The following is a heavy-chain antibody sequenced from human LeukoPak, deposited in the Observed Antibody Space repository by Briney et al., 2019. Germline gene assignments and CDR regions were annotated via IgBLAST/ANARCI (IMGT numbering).Heavy chain of an antibody. CDR3: ARAGDYFDY. CDR2: ISAYNGNT. J-gene: IGHJ4*02. V-gene: IGHV1-18*01. Sequence: AXGXXXEWMGWISAYNGNTNYAQKLQGRVTMTTDTSTSTAYMELRSLRSDDTAVYYCARAGDYFDYWGQGTLVTVSS.